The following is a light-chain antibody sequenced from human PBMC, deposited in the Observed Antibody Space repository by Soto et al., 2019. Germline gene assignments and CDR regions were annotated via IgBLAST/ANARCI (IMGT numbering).Light chain of an antibody. J-gene: IGLJ2*01. CDR3: GTWDSGLSALV. Sequence: QSVLTQPPSVSAAPGQRVTISCSGSSSNIGNNYVAWYQHVPGTAPKLLIYDTRKRPSGIPDRFSGSKSGTSAALGITGLQTGDEADYYCGTWDSGLSALVFGGGTKLTVL. V-gene: IGLV1-51*01. CDR2: DTR. CDR1: SSNIGNNY.